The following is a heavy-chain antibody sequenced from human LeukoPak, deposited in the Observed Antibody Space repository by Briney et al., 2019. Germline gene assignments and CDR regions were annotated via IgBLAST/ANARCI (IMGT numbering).Heavy chain of an antibody. CDR3: ARDPSDYYDSSGLDY. CDR1: GFTFSDYY. J-gene: IGHJ4*02. D-gene: IGHD3-22*01. V-gene: IGHV3-11*05. CDR2: ISSSSSYT. Sequence: GGSLRLSCAACGFTFSDYYMSWIRQAPGKGLEWVSYISSSSSYTNYADSVKGRFTISRDNAKNSLYLQMNSLRAEDTAVYYCARDPSDYYDSSGLDYWGQGTLVTVSS.